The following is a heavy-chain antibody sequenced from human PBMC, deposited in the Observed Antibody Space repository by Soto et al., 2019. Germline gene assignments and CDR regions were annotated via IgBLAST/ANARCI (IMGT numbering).Heavy chain of an antibody. CDR2: ISYDGTST. Sequence: QVQLVESGRGVVQPGRSLRLSCAASGFTFRTYAMHWVRQAPGKGLEWVAVISYDGTSTYYADSVKGRFTISRDNSKNTLYLQMNSLGADDTAFYYCARVGDKWELPNYYAMDVWGQGTTVTVSS. V-gene: IGHV3-30-3*01. J-gene: IGHJ6*02. D-gene: IGHD1-26*01. CDR3: ARVGDKWELPNYYAMDV. CDR1: GFTFRTYA.